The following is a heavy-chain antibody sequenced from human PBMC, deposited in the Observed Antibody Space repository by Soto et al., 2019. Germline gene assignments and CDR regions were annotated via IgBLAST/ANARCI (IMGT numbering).Heavy chain of an antibody. J-gene: IGHJ6*02. CDR3: ARNMITFGGTTNSSEGDFGMDV. CDR1: GYTFSNNW. CDR2: IDPSGSYT. V-gene: IGHV5-10-1*01. D-gene: IGHD3-16*01. Sequence: GESLKISCQGSGYTFSNNWISWVRQKPGKGLEWTGKIDPSGSYTDYSPSFQGHVSLSVDKSVSTAYLQWSSLKASDSAIYYCARNMITFGGTTNSSEGDFGMDVWGHGSAVTVSS.